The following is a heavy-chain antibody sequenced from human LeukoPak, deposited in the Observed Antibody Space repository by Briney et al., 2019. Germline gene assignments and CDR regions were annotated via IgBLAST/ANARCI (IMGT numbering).Heavy chain of an antibody. Sequence: QSGGSLRLSCTTSGFTFSSYTMSWVRQAPGKGLEWVSSISGTGRSTYYADSVQGRFTISRDNSKNTLYLQMNSLRAEDTAVYYCASGGWELTLDYWGQGTLVTVSS. V-gene: IGHV3-23*01. CDR1: GFTFSSYT. J-gene: IGHJ4*02. CDR2: ISGTGRST. D-gene: IGHD1-26*01. CDR3: ASGGWELTLDY.